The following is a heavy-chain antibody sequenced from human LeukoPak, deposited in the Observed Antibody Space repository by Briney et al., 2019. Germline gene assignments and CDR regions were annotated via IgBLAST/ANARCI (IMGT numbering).Heavy chain of an antibody. CDR2: ISSSSSYI. CDR3: ARGGLGNFD. V-gene: IGHV3-21*01. Sequence: PGGSLRLSCAASGFTFSTYSMNWVRQAPGKALEWVSSISSSSSYIFYADSVKGRFTIFRDNDKNALLLQMNSLRAEDTAVYYCARGGLGNFDWGQGTLVTVSS. CDR1: GFTFSTYS. D-gene: IGHD4-23*01. J-gene: IGHJ4*02.